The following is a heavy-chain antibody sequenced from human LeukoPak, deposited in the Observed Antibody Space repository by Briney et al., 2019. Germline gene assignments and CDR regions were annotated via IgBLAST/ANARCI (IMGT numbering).Heavy chain of an antibody. CDR3: ARLSRYCSSTSCSPG. J-gene: IGHJ4*02. V-gene: IGHV4-39*07. D-gene: IGHD2-2*01. CDR1: GGSISSSSYY. Sequence: PSETLSLTCTVSGGSISSSSYYWGWIRQPPGKGLEWIGEINHSGSTNYNPSLKSRVTISVDTSKNQFSLKLSSVTAADTAVYYCARLSRYCSSTSCSPGWGQGTLVTVSS. CDR2: INHSGST.